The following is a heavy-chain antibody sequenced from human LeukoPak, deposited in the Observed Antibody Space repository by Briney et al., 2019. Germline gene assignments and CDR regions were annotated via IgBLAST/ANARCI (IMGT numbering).Heavy chain of an antibody. CDR1: GFTFSSSG. J-gene: IGHJ3*02. CDR3: ATLLSAGGDI. CDR2: ISGSGGST. V-gene: IGHV3-23*01. D-gene: IGHD2/OR15-2a*01. Sequence: GGSLRLSCAASGFTFSSSGMSWVRQAPGKGLEWVSAISGSGGSTYYADSVKGRFTISRDNSKNSLYLQMNSLRAEDTAVYYCATLLSAGGDIWGQGTMVTVSS.